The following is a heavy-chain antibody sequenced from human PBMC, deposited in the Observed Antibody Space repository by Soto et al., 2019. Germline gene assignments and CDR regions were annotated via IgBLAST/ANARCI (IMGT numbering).Heavy chain of an antibody. D-gene: IGHD3-10*01. Sequence: PSETLSLTCAVYGGSFSGYYWSWIRQPPGKGLEWIGEINHSGSTNYNPFLKSRVTISVDTSKNQFSLNLSSVTAAATAVDYCGRKALLRFLWFGDRTQYGMDVWGQGTTVSVSS. J-gene: IGHJ6*02. CDR3: GRKALLRFLWFGDRTQYGMDV. CDR1: GGSFSGYY. V-gene: IGHV4-34*01. CDR2: INHSGST.